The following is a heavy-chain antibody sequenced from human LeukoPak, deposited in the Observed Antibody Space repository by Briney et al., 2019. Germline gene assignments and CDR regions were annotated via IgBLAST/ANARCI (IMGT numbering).Heavy chain of an antibody. D-gene: IGHD3-10*01. CDR3: ARDPGFGAGINWFDP. Sequence: GGSLRLSCEASAFTISSCEMNWVRQAPGKGLEWVAYISDSGNTIFYADSVKGRFTISRDNAKNSLFLQMNSLRADDWGVYHCARDPGFGAGINWFDPWGQGTLVTVST. J-gene: IGHJ5*02. CDR1: AFTISSCE. CDR2: ISDSGNTI. V-gene: IGHV3-48*03.